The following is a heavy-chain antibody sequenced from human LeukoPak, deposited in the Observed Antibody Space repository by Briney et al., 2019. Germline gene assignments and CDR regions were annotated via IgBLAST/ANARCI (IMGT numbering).Heavy chain of an antibody. J-gene: IGHJ4*02. CDR1: GFTFSTYA. CDR2: ISGTGGST. CDR3: AKARLLWFGGLLVDY. Sequence: SGGSLRLSCAASGFTFSTYAMTWVRQAPGKGLEWVSLISGTGGSTYYADSVKGRFTISRDNSKNTLYLQMNSLRAEDTAVYYCAKARLLWFGGLLVDYWGQGTLVTVSS. V-gene: IGHV3-23*01. D-gene: IGHD3-10*01.